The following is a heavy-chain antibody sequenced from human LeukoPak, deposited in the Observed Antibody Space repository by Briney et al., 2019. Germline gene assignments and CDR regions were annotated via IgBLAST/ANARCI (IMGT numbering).Heavy chain of an antibody. CDR3: ARRGYVSGTYYPTDDAFDI. V-gene: IGHV1-24*01. D-gene: IGHD3-10*01. CDR2: FDPEDGET. Sequence: ASVKVSCKVSGYTLTELSMHWVRQAPGKGLEWMGGFDPEDGETIYAQKFQGRVTMTEDTSTDTAYMELSSLRSDDTAVYYCARRGYVSGTYYPTDDAFDIWGQGTMVTVSS. CDR1: GYTLTELS. J-gene: IGHJ3*02.